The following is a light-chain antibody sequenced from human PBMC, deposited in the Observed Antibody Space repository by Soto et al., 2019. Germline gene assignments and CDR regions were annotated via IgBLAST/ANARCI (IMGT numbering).Light chain of an antibody. V-gene: IGKV3-11*01. CDR2: DAS. Sequence: EIVLTQSPATLSLSPGERATLSCRASQSVSSYLAWYQQKPGQAPRLLIYDASNRATGLPAWFSGSGSGTDFTLTIISLEPEDFAVYYCQQRSNWPPRPTFGPGTKVDIK. CDR1: QSVSSY. CDR3: QQRSNWPPRPT. J-gene: IGKJ3*01.